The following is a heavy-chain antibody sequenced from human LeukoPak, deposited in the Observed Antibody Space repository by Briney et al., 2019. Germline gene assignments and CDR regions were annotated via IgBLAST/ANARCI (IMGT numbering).Heavy chain of an antibody. V-gene: IGHV4-39*01. D-gene: IGHD3-22*01. J-gene: IGHJ4*02. Sequence: SETLSFTCTVPGASIVSSNYHWGWIRQPPGKGLEWIGNVYYSGSTHYNPSLKGRVDMSVDTSKNQFSLKLDSVTAADTAVYYCARNYYDSSGYYHFDFWGQGSLVTVSS. CDR1: GASIVSSNYH. CDR2: VYYSGST. CDR3: ARNYYDSSGYYHFDF.